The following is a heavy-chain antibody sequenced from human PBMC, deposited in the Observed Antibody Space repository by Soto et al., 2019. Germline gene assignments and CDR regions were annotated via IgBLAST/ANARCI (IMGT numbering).Heavy chain of an antibody. CDR1: GGTFSNSV. CDR3: ARGDIDYYDSSGYYYFDY. J-gene: IGHJ4*02. V-gene: IGHV1-69*13. Sequence: GASVKVSCKASGGTFSNSVISWLRQAPGQGLEWMGGIIPLFDTKNYAQKLQGRLTFSADESTSTAYMELSSLRSEDTAVYYCARGDIDYYDSSGYYYFDYWGQGTLVTVSS. CDR2: IIPLFDTK. D-gene: IGHD3-22*01.